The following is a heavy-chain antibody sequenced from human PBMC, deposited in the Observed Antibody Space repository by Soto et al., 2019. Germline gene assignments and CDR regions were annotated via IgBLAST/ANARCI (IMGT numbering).Heavy chain of an antibody. J-gene: IGHJ5*02. CDR1: GGSISSGGYY. CDR3: ARPPEA. CDR2: IYYSGST. D-gene: IGHD2-2*01. V-gene: IGHV4-31*01. Sequence: QVQLQESGPGLVKPSQTLSLTCTVSGGSISSGGYYWSWIRQHPGKGLEWIGFIYYSGSTDYNPXLXTTXTVSAYTSKIAVPLKVTPVTSADTAVYYCARPPEASGQGTLVTGSS.